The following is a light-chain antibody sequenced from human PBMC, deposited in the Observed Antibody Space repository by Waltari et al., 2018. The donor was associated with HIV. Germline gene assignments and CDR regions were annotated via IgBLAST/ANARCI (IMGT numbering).Light chain of an antibody. CDR2: AAS. Sequence: DIQMPQSPSSLSASVGDTATITCRTSQGLSNDLVWVQQKPGKTPKRLIYAASTLETGVPSRFSGSGSGTEFTLTISSLQPEDFATYYCLQYNEFPLTFGGGTKVEI. CDR1: QGLSND. V-gene: IGKV1-17*01. CDR3: LQYNEFPLT. J-gene: IGKJ4*01.